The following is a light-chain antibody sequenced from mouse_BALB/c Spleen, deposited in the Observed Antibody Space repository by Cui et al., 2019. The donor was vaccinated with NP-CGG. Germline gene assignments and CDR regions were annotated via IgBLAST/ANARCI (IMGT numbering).Light chain of an antibody. Sequence: AVVTQESALTTSTGETVTLTCRSSTGAVTTNNYANWVQEKPDHLFTVLIGGTNNRTPGVPARFSGSLIGDKAALTITGAQTEDEAIYFCALWYSNHWVFGGGTKLTVL. J-gene: IGLJ1*01. V-gene: IGLV1*01. CDR2: GTN. CDR3: ALWYSNHWV. CDR1: TGAVTTNNY.